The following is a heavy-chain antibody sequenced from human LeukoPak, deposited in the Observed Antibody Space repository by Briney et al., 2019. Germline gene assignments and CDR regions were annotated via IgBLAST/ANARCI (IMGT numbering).Heavy chain of an antibody. CDR2: IHPHGIF. CDR1: GGSCDDYY. V-gene: IGHV4-34*01. J-gene: IGHJ5*02. CDR3: ARGRDRSKAGDL. D-gene: IGHD5-24*01. Sequence: TSETLSLTCAVHGGSCDDYYCSWIRQPPGKGLKWIGEIHPHGIFYYNSSLTSRVTISIDTSKTQFSLRLTSVTAADTAFYYCARGRDRSKAGDLWGQGSLVIVSS.